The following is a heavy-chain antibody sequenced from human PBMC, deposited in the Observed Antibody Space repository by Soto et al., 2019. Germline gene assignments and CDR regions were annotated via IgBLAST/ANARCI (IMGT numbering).Heavy chain of an antibody. J-gene: IGHJ6*02. CDR2: IIPIFGTA. CDR3: ARGHITMAHYYYYGMDV. Sequence: GASVKVSCKASGGTFSRYAISWVRQAPGQGLEWMGGIIPIFGTANYAQKFQGRVTITADKSTSTAYMELSSLRSEDTAVYYCARGHITMAHYYYYGMDVWGQGTTVTVSS. D-gene: IGHD3-10*01. CDR1: GGTFSRYA. V-gene: IGHV1-69*06.